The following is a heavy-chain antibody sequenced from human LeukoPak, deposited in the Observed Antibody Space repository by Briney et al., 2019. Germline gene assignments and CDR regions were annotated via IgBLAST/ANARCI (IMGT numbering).Heavy chain of an antibody. CDR3: ARGGIAAAGTDYYYYYMDV. CDR1: GYTFTGYY. V-gene: IGHV1-69*05. Sequence: SVKVSCKASGYTFTGYYMHWVRQAPGQGLEWMGGIIPIFGTADYAQKFQGRVTITTDESTSTAYMELSSLRSEDTAVYYCARGGIAAAGTDYYYYYMDVWGKGTTVTVSS. CDR2: IIPIFGTA. J-gene: IGHJ6*03. D-gene: IGHD6-13*01.